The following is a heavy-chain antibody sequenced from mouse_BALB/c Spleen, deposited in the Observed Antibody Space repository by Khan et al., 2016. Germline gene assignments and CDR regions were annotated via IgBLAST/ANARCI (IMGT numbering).Heavy chain of an antibody. CDR1: GFTFSDYY. J-gene: IGHJ4*01. V-gene: IGHV5-12*02. CDR3: ARNYRYYYAMDY. D-gene: IGHD2-14*01. CDR2: ISNGGGST. Sequence: EVELVESGGGLVQPGGSLKLSCATSGFTFSDYYMYWVRQTPEKRLEWVAYISNGGGSTYYPDTVKGRFTIYRDNAKNTLYLQMSRLKSEDTAMYYCARNYRYYYAMDYWGQGTSVTVSS.